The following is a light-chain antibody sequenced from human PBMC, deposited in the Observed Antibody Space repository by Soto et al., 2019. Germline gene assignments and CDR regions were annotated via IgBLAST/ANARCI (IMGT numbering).Light chain of an antibody. CDR2: EVS. Sequence: QSALTQPASVFGSPGQSITISCTGTSSDVGSYNFVSWYQQHPGKAPKFMIYEVSKRPSGVSNRFSGSKSGNTASLTISGLQAEDEADYYCCSYADSSRVVFGGGTKLTVL. CDR1: SSDVGSYNF. V-gene: IGLV2-23*02. J-gene: IGLJ2*01. CDR3: CSYADSSRVV.